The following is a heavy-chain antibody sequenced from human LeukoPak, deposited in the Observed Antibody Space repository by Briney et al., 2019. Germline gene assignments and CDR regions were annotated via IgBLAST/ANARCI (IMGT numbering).Heavy chain of an antibody. V-gene: IGHV3-21*01. Sequence: PWGSLRLSCAASGFTFSSYSMNWVRQAPGKGLEWVSSISSSSSYIYYADSVKGRFTISRDNAKNSLYLQMNSLRAEDTAVYYCARDAVRGNWFDPWGQGTLVTVSS. CDR1: GFTFSSYS. CDR3: ARDAVRGNWFDP. CDR2: ISSSSSYI. D-gene: IGHD3-10*02. J-gene: IGHJ5*02.